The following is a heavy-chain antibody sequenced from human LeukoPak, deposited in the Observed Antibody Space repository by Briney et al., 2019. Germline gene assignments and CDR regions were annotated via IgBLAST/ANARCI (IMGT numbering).Heavy chain of an antibody. V-gene: IGHV4-39*01. CDR3: ARSHSNSGYAFGN. CDR1: GGSISSRSYY. J-gene: IGHJ4*02. CDR2: IHYSGST. D-gene: IGHD6-13*01. Sequence: SETLSLTCTVSGGSISSRSYYWGWVRQPPGKGLEWTGSIHYSGSTYYNPSLKSRVPISVDTSKNQFSLKLSSVTAADTAVYYCARSHSNSGYAFGNWGQGTLVTVSS.